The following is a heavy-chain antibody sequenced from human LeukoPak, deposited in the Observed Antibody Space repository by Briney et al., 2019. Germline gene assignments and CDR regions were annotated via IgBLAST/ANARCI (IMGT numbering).Heavy chain of an antibody. V-gene: IGHV3-74*03. D-gene: IGHD5-18*01. J-gene: IGHJ3*02. Sequence: PGGSLRLSCAASGFTFSRYWMHWVRQAPGKGLMWVSRISPDGSTTLYADSVKGRFTISRDNAKNTLYLQMNSLRAEDTAVYYCARECMDTTMVDAFDIWGQGTMVTVSS. CDR1: GFTFSRYW. CDR2: ISPDGSTT. CDR3: ARECMDTTMVDAFDI.